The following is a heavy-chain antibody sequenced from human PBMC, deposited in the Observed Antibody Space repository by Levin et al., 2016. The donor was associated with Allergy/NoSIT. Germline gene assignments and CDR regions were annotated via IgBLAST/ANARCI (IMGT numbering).Heavy chain of an antibody. CDR3: AREDSGYDSTWYFDL. V-gene: IGHV4-34*01. CDR1: GGSFSGYY. Sequence: SETLSLTCAVYGGSFSGYYWSWIRQPPGKGLEWIGEINHSGSTNYNPSLKSRVTISVDTSKNQFSLKLSSVTAADTTVYYCAREDSGYDSTWYFDLWGRGTLVTVSS. J-gene: IGHJ2*01. CDR2: INHSGST. D-gene: IGHD5-12*01.